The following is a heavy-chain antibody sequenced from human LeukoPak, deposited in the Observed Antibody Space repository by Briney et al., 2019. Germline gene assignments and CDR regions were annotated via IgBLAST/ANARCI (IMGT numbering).Heavy chain of an antibody. V-gene: IGHV1-18*01. J-gene: IGHJ4*02. CDR2: ISAYNGNT. Sequence: ASVKVSCKASGYTFTSYGISWVRQAPGQGLEWMGWISAYNGNTNYAQKLQGRVTMTRDTSISTAYMELSRLTSDDTAVYYCAKNPYEYYFDYWGQGTLVTVSS. D-gene: IGHD5-12*01. CDR1: GYTFTSYG. CDR3: AKNPYEYYFDY.